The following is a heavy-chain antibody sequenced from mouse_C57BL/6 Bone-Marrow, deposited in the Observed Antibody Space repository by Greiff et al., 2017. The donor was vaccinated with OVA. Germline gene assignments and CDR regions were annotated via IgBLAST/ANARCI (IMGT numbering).Heavy chain of an antibody. Sequence: EVQRVESGGGLVKPGGSLKLSCAASGFTFSSYAMSWVRQTPEKRLEWVATISDGGSYTYYPDNVKGRFTISRDNAKNNLYLQMSHLKSEDTAMYYCARGGSSFGYWGQGTTLTVSS. V-gene: IGHV5-4*01. CDR3: ARGGSSFGY. J-gene: IGHJ2*01. CDR2: ISDGGSYT. D-gene: IGHD1-1*01. CDR1: GFTFSSYA.